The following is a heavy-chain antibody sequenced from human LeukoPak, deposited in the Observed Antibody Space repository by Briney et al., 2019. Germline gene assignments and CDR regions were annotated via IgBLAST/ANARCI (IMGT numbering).Heavy chain of an antibody. V-gene: IGHV3-30*04. CDR1: GFTFSSYA. J-gene: IGHJ4*02. D-gene: IGHD1-26*01. CDR2: ISYDGSNK. CDR3: ARAVGRRGSYGGYFDY. Sequence: PGRSLRLSCAASGFTFSSYAMHWVRQAPGKGMERVAVISYDGSNKYYADSVKGRFTISRDNSKNTPYLQMNSLRAEDTAVYYCARAVGRRGSYGGYFDYWGQGTLVTVSS.